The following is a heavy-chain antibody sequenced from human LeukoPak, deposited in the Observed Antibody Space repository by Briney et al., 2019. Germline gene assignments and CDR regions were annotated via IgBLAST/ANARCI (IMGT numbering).Heavy chain of an antibody. CDR2: ISYDGSNK. Sequence: GGSLRLSCAASGFTFSSYGMHWVRQAPGKGLEWVVVISYDGSNKYYADSVKGRFTISRDNSKNTLYLQMNSLRAEDTAVYYCAREMAAAAGDYWGQGTLVTVSS. J-gene: IGHJ4*02. V-gene: IGHV3-30*03. CDR1: GFTFSSYG. CDR3: AREMAAAAGDY. D-gene: IGHD6-13*01.